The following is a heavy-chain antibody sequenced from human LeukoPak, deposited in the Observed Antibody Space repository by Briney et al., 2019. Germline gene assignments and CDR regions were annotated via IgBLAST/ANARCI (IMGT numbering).Heavy chain of an antibody. J-gene: IGHJ5*02. CDR1: GYTFTSRD. V-gene: IGHV1-8*02. CDR3: ARVTSGAGYNWFDA. Sequence: ASVKVSCKASGYTFTSRDINWVRQATGQGLEWMGYMNPKSGYTAYGQRFHGRVTMTRNTSTNTAYMELSSLRPEDTAVYYCARVTSGAGYNWFDAWGPGTLVTVSS. CDR2: MNPKSGYT. D-gene: IGHD1-26*01.